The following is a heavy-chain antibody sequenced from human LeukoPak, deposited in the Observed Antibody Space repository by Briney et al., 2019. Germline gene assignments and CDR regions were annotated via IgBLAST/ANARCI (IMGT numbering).Heavy chain of an antibody. CDR3: ATRTYRAHFDH. CDR1: GVSITSGDYY. CDR2: LNFRGSL. Sequence: TSETLSLTCTVSGVSITSGDYYWNSVRQPPGKGLEWIGNLNFRGSLFYHPSLKSRVTMSADPSQNQFSLRLMSVTAADTAVYYCATRTYRAHFDHWGQGTLVTVSS. J-gene: IGHJ4*02. D-gene: IGHD4/OR15-4a*01. V-gene: IGHV4-39*01.